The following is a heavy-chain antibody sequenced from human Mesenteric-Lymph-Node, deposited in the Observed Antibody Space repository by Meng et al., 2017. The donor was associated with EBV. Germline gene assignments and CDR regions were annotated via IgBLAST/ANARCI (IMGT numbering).Heavy chain of an antibody. J-gene: IGHJ4*02. D-gene: IGHD4-11*01. CDR3: ARLPFYTYSDYPYYFDY. CDR1: XGSISSRPYY. Sequence: QLQLQGSGPGLVKPSEPLSLTCTVSXGSISSRPYYWGWIRQPPGKGLEWIGSMYYSGSTYYNPALQSRVTISADTSKNHLSLTLSSVTAADTAVYYCARLPFYTYSDYPYYFDYWGQGTLVTVSS. V-gene: IGHV4-39*02. CDR2: MYYSGST.